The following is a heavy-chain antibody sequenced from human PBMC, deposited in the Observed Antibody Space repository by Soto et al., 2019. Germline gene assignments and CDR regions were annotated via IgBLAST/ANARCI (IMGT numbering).Heavy chain of an antibody. V-gene: IGHV3-48*03. CDR2: ISSGGTTK. CDR3: ASLVIPAEAFYYYGLDV. D-gene: IGHD2-2*01. Sequence: GWSLRLACAASGFTLSNYEMNWVRQAPGKGLEWVSSISSGGTTKYYADSVKGRFTISRDNAKNSLFLQMNSLRAEDTAVYYCASLVIPAEAFYYYGLDVWGQGTTVTVSS. J-gene: IGHJ6*02. CDR1: GFTLSNYE.